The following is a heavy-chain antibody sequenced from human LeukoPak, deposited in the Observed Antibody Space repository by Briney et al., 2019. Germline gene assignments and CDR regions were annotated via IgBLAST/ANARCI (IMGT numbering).Heavy chain of an antibody. Sequence: PSETLSLTCTVSGGSISSYYWSWIRQPPGKGLEWIGYIYYSGSTNYNPSLKSRVTISVDTSKNQFSLKLSSVTAADTAVYYCARVSDTAMVTRFDSWGQGTLVTVSS. J-gene: IGHJ4*02. V-gene: IGHV4-59*01. D-gene: IGHD5-18*01. CDR2: IYYSGST. CDR1: GGSISSYY. CDR3: ARVSDTAMVTRFDS.